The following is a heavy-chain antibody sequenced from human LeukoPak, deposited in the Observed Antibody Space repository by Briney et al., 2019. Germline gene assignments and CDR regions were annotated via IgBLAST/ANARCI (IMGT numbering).Heavy chain of an antibody. V-gene: IGHV4-30-2*01. CDR1: GGSISSGGYS. Sequence: SETLSLTCAVSGGSISSGGYSWSWIRQPPGKGLEWIGYIYHSGSTYYNPSLKGRVTISVDRSKNQFSLKLSSVTAADTAVYYCARIAVAGAYDYWGQGTLVTVSS. CDR2: IYHSGST. CDR3: ARIAVAGAYDY. J-gene: IGHJ4*02. D-gene: IGHD6-19*01.